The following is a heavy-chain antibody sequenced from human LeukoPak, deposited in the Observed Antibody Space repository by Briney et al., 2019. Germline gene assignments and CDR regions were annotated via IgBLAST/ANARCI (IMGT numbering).Heavy chain of an antibody. V-gene: IGHV4-39*01. CDR1: GGSISSSSYY. CDR3: ARPGAGIAAAAHPYYYYGMDV. CDR2: IYYSGST. D-gene: IGHD6-13*01. Sequence: PSETLSLTCTVSGGSISSSSYYWGWIRQPPGKGLEWIGSIYYSGSTYYNPSLKSRVTISVDTSKNQFSLKLSSVTAADTAVYYCARPGAGIAAAAHPYYYYGMDVWGQGTTVTVSS. J-gene: IGHJ6*02.